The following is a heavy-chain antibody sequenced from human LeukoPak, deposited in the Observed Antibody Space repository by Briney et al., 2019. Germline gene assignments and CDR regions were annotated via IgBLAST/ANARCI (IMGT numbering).Heavy chain of an antibody. D-gene: IGHD4-23*01. Sequence: ASVKVSCKASGYTFTSYAISWVRQAPGQGLEWMGGIIPIFGTANYAQKFQGRVTITADESTSTAYMELSSLRSEDTAVYYCACSVIGGNTYYYYGMDVWGQGTTVTVSS. CDR1: GYTFTSYA. CDR2: IIPIFGTA. CDR3: ACSVIGGNTYYYYGMDV. J-gene: IGHJ6*02. V-gene: IGHV1-69*13.